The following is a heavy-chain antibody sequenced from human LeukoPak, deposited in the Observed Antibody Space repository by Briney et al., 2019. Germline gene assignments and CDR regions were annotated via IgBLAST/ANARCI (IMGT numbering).Heavy chain of an antibody. J-gene: IGHJ6*03. Sequence: PGGSLRLSRAASGFTFTNYAMSWVRQAPGKGLEWVSGISGNVMSTYYAVSVKGRFTLSRDTSKRTLYLQMDRLGGEDTAVYYCEKAPSWNYYFYYLMDVWGKGTTVTVSS. V-gene: IGHV3-23*01. CDR2: ISGNVMST. CDR1: GFTFTNYA. CDR3: EKAPSWNYYFYYLMDV. D-gene: IGHD1-1*01.